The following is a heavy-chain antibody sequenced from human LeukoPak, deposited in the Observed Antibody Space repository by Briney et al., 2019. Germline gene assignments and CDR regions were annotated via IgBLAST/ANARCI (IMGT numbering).Heavy chain of an antibody. CDR1: GYTFNGYY. CDR2: INPNSGGT. V-gene: IGHV1-2*06. Sequence: ASVKVSCKASGYTFNGYYMQWVRQAPAQGLEWMGRINPNSGGTDSAQKFQGRVTMTIDTSINTAYMELSSLTSDDTAVYYCAXXXXXYXXXXMNWGQGTLVTVSS. J-gene: IGHJ4*02. CDR3: AXXXXXYXXXXMN. D-gene: IGHD5-18*01.